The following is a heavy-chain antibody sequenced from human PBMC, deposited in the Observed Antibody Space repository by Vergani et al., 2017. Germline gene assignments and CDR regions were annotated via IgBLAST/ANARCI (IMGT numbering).Heavy chain of an antibody. CDR1: GFTFSGSA. CDR3: TTYVDHRSDS. CDR2: IRSKAHSYAT. V-gene: IGHV3-73*02. J-gene: IGHJ4*02. D-gene: IGHD4-17*01. Sequence: EVQLVESGGGLVQPGGSLKLSCVASGFTFSGSAMHWVRQASGKGLEWVGRIRSKAHSYATTYAASVNGRFTISRDDSKNTAYLQIDSLKTEDTAVYYCTTYVDHRSDSWGQGTLVTVSS.